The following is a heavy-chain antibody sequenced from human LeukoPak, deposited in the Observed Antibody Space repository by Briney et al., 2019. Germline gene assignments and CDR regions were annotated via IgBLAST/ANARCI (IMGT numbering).Heavy chain of an antibody. CDR3: VIDTSTVRYDY. Sequence: GGSLRLSCAASGFTFNNYEMNWVRQAPGKGLEWISYISSRGGTIYYADSVKGRFTISRGNAENSLYLQMNSLRAEDTAVYYCVIDTSTVRYDYWGQGTLVTVSS. CDR2: ISSRGGTI. V-gene: IGHV3-48*03. D-gene: IGHD4-11*01. CDR1: GFTFNNYE. J-gene: IGHJ4*02.